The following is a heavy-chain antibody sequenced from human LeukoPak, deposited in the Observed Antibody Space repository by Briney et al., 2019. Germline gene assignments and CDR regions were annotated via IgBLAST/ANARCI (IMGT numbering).Heavy chain of an antibody. CDR3: ARFPLGSSGGDN. D-gene: IGHD2-15*01. Sequence: ASVKVSCKASGYTFTRYYMHWVRQAAGQGLEWMGWINPNSGGTNYAQKFQGRATMTRDTSISTAYMELSRLRSDDTAVYYCARFPLGSSGGDNWGQGTLVTVSS. V-gene: IGHV1-2*02. J-gene: IGHJ4*02. CDR1: GYTFTRYY. CDR2: INPNSGGT.